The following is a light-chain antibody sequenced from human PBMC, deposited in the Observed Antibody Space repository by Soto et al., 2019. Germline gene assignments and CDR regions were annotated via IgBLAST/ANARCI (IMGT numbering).Light chain of an antibody. V-gene: IGLV3-9*01. CDR1: NIGSKN. CDR3: QVWDSSTVV. J-gene: IGLJ2*01. Sequence: SYELTQPLSVSVALGQTARITCGGNNIGSKNVHWYQQKSDQAPVVVIYRDTNRPAGIPVRFSGSNSGNTATLTISRAQAGDEADYYCQVWDSSTVVFGGGTKVTVL. CDR2: RDT.